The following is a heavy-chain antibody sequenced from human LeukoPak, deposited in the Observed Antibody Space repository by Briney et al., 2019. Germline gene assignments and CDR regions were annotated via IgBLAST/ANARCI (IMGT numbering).Heavy chain of an antibody. V-gene: IGHV3-20*04. D-gene: IGHD3-22*01. CDR1: GFTFDDYG. CDR3: ARLQTPYYDSSGYFFDY. Sequence: PGGSLRLSCAASGFTFDDYGMSWVRQAPGKGLEWVSGINWNGGSTGYADSVKGRFTISRDTAKNSLYLQMNSLRAEDMALYYCARLQTPYYDSSGYFFDYWGQGTLVTVSS. J-gene: IGHJ4*02. CDR2: INWNGGST.